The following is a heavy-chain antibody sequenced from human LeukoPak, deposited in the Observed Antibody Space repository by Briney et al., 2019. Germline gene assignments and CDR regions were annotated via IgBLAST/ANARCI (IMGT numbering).Heavy chain of an antibody. D-gene: IGHD6-19*01. CDR3: ARSVAGSFY. V-gene: IGHV4-38-2*01. Sequence: SETLSLTCAVSGYPISSGYYWGWIRQPPGKGLEWIGSIYHSGSTYYNPSLKSRVTILVDTSKNQFSLKLSSVTAADTAVYYCARSVAGSFYWGQGTLVTVSS. CDR1: GYPISSGYY. J-gene: IGHJ4*02. CDR2: IYHSGST.